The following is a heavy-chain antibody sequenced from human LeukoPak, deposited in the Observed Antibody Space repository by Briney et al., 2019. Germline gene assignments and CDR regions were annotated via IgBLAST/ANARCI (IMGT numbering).Heavy chain of an antibody. CDR2: IRYDGSDK. J-gene: IGHJ1*01. D-gene: IGHD6-19*01. CDR1: GFTFSNYG. V-gene: IGHV3-30*02. CDR3: AKDAAGYSSGWYAEYFQR. Sequence: GGSLRLSCAASGFTFSNYGMHWVRQAPGKGLERVAFIRYDGSDKYYADSVKGRFTISRDNSKNTLYLQMNSLRGEDTAVYYCAKDAAGYSSGWYAEYFQRWGQGSLVTVSS.